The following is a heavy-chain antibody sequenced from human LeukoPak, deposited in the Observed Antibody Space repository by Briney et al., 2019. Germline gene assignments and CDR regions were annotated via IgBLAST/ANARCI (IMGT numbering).Heavy chain of an antibody. D-gene: IGHD2-2*02. CDR1: GFTFSNAW. CDR3: TTDPGYCSSTSCYRYYYGMDV. V-gene: IGHV3-15*01. Sequence: GGSLTLSCAASGFTFSNAWMSWVRQAPGKGMEWVGRINSKTDARTTDYAAPVKGRFTISRDDSKNTLYLQMNSLKTEDKAVYYCTTDPGYCSSTSCYRYYYGMDVWGQGTTVTVSS. CDR2: INSKTDARTT. J-gene: IGHJ6*02.